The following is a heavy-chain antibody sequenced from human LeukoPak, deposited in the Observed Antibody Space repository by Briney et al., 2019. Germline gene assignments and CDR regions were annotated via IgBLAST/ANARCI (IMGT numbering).Heavy chain of an antibody. D-gene: IGHD1-26*01. V-gene: IGHV4-61*02. CDR2: IYTSGGT. J-gene: IGHJ4*02. CDR3: ARGEWELLPDY. Sequence: SETRSLTCIVSGGSISSGSYYWSWIRQPAGKGLEWIGRIYTSGGTNYNPSLKSRVTISVDTSKNQFSLKLSSVTAADTAVYYCARGEWELLPDYWGQGTLVTVSS. CDR1: GGSISSGSYY.